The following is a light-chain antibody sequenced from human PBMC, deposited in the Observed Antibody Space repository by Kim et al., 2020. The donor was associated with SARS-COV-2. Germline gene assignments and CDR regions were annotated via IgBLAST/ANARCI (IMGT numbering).Light chain of an antibody. CDR2: GAS. CDR3: QQYGSAPRT. CDR1: QSVSSNY. V-gene: IGKV3-20*01. Sequence: LSPGDRAPLSCRASQSVSSNYLAWYQQKPGQAPRRLIYGASSRATGIPDRFSGSGSGTDFTLSISSLEPEDFAVYYCQQYGSAPRTFGQGTKLEI. J-gene: IGKJ2*01.